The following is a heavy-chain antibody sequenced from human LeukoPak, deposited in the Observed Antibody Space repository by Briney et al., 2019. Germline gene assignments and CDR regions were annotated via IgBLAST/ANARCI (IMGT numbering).Heavy chain of an antibody. Sequence: GGSLGLSCAASGFTFDDYAMHWVRQAPGKGLEWVSGISWNSGSIGYADSVKGRFTISRDNAKNSLYLQMNSLRPEDTALYYCVKDRSSSWYSFDYWGQGILVTVSS. CDR3: VKDRSSSWYSFDY. V-gene: IGHV3-9*01. J-gene: IGHJ4*02. CDR2: ISWNSGSI. D-gene: IGHD6-13*01. CDR1: GFTFDDYA.